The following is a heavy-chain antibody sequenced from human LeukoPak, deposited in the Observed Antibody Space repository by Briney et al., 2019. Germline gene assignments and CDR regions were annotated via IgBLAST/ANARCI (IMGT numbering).Heavy chain of an antibody. J-gene: IGHJ6*02. CDR1: GFTFGSYA. CDR3: AKWRRYCSGGNCYEGDYGLDV. V-gene: IGHV3-23*01. D-gene: IGHD2-15*01. Sequence: GGSLRLSCAASGFTFGSYAMYWVRQAPGKGMEWASGISGSGGSTFYADSVKGRFTISRDNSENTVDLQMNSLRAEDTAKYYCAKWRRYCSGGNCYEGDYGLDVWGQGTTVTVSS. CDR2: ISGSGGST.